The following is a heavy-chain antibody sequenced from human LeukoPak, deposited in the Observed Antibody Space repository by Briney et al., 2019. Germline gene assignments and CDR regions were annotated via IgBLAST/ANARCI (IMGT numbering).Heavy chain of an antibody. J-gene: IGHJ3*02. V-gene: IGHV4-30-2*01. D-gene: IGHD1-26*01. CDR1: GGSIGSGGYY. CDR3: ARVLVGASSTGAFDI. CDR2: IYHSGST. Sequence: SETLSLTCTVSGGSIGSGGYYWSWIRQPPGKGLEWIGYIYHSGSTYYNPSLKSRVTISVDTSKNQFSLKLSSVTAADTAVYYCARVLVGASSTGAFDIWGQGTMVTVSS.